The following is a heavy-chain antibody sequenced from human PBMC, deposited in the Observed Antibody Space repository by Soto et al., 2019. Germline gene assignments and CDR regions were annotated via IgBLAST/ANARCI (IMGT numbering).Heavy chain of an antibody. Sequence: ASVKVSCKAFGYSFIDYYMHWVRQAPGQGLEWMGWINPKSGASNYAQKFQGRVNMTGDTSLSAAYMELSSLTSDDTAVYYCTIELSTYNWFDPWGQGTQVTV. CDR1: GYSFIDYY. CDR3: TIELSTYNWFDP. D-gene: IGHD3-10*01. J-gene: IGHJ5*02. CDR2: INPKSGAS. V-gene: IGHV1-2*02.